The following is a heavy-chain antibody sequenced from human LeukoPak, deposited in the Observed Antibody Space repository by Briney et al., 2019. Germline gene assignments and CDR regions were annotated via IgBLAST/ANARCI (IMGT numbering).Heavy chain of an antibody. CDR2: LFPIFVTA. V-gene: IGHV1-69*13. CDR3: ASVPSTTEENYYYGMDV. J-gene: IGHJ6*04. Sequence: SVKVSCKASGGTSSSYVISWVRPAPGEGLEWMGGLFPIFVTANYAQKFRGRVTITADESTSTAYMELSSLRSEDTAVYYCASVPSTTEENYYYGMDVWGKGTTVTVSS. D-gene: IGHD1-1*01. CDR1: GGTSSSYV.